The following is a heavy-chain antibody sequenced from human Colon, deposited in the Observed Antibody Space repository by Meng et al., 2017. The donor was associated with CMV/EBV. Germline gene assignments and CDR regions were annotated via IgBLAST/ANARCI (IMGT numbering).Heavy chain of an antibody. CDR2: INSDGSST. CDR3: ASYRYGTKDGHVLA. CDR1: GFTFSNYW. Sequence: GESLKISCAASGFTFSNYWMHWVRQAPGKGLVWVSRINSDGSSTDYADSVKGRFTISRDNAKDTLYRQMNSLRAEDTAVYYCASYRYGTKDGHVLAWGQGTLVTVSS. J-gene: IGHJ5*02. D-gene: IGHD1-1*01. V-gene: IGHV3-74*01.